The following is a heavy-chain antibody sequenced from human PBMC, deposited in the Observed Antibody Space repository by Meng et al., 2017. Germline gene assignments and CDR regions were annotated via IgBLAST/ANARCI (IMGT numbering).Heavy chain of an antibody. V-gene: IGHV3-7*01. Sequence: GESLKISCAASELTFSSYWMSWVRQAPGKGLEWVANIKQDGSEKYYVDPVKGRFTISRDNAKNSLYLQMNSLRAEDTAVYYCARANFGYWGQGTLVTVSS. J-gene: IGHJ4*02. CDR3: ARANFGY. CDR1: ELTFSSYW. CDR2: IKQDGSEK.